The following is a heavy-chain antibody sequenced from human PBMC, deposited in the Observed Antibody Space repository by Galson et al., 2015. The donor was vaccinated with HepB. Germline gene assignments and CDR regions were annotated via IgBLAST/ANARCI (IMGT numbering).Heavy chain of an antibody. J-gene: IGHJ6*02. CDR2: ISGSGATT. D-gene: IGHD6-19*01. V-gene: IGHV3-23*01. Sequence: SLRLSCAASGYPFSDYAMSWVRQGPGKGLEWVSAISGSGATTYYADSVKGRFTISRDKSNSTLYLQLNSLRVDDTAVYYCARSSSRSVGGYGKEVWGQGTTVSVSS. CDR3: ARSSSRSVGGYGKEV. CDR1: GYPFSDYA.